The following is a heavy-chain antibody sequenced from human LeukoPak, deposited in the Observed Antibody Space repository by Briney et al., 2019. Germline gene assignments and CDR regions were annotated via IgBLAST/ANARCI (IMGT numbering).Heavy chain of an antibody. D-gene: IGHD3-22*01. Sequence: GSLRLSCAASGFTFSSYAMHWVRQAPGKGMEYVSAISSNGGSTYYANTVKCRFTISRDNSKNTLYLQMGSLRAEDMAVYYCARSYYYDSSGRDYYFDYWGQGTLVTVSS. V-gene: IGHV3-64*01. CDR3: ARSYYYDSSGRDYYFDY. CDR2: ISSNGGST. J-gene: IGHJ4*02. CDR1: GFTFSSYA.